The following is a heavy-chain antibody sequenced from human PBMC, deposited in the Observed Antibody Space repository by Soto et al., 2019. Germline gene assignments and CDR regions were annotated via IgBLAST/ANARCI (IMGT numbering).Heavy chain of an antibody. CDR3: ARALGSWGAYYFDY. CDR1: GFSLNTYGVG. V-gene: IGHV2-5*02. Sequence: QITLKESGPTLVKPTQTLTLTCTVSGFSLNTYGVGVGWIRQPPGKALEWLALIYWDDDKRYSPSLKSRLTIIKETANNQVVLTMTNMDPVDTVTYYCARALGSWGAYYFDYWGQGTLVTVSS. CDR2: IYWDDDK. J-gene: IGHJ4*02. D-gene: IGHD3-16*01.